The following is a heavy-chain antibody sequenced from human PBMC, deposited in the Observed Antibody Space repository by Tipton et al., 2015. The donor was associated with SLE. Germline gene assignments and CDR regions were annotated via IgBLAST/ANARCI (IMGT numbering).Heavy chain of an antibody. V-gene: IGHV1-18*01. Sequence: QLVRSGAEIKKPGASVKVSCKASGYTFTSYAISWVRQAPGQGLEWMGWINPYTGNTDYAQKVQGRVTMTTDTSRSTAYLDLRSLRPDDTAVYYCAERYDTFEIWGQGTMVSVSS. J-gene: IGHJ3*02. D-gene: IGHD1-1*01. CDR2: INPYTGNT. CDR3: AERYDTFEI. CDR1: GYTFTSYA.